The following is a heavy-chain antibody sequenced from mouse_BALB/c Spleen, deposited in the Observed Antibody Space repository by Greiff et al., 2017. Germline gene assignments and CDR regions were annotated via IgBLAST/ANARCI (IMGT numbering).Heavy chain of an antibody. CDR2: INPYNDGT. Sequence: VQLQQSGPELVKPGASVKMSCKASGYTFTSYVMHWVKQKPGQGLEWIGYINPYNDGTKYNEKFKGKATLTSDKSSSTAYMELSSLTSEDSAVYYCARGLGSSYGGFAYWGQGTLVTVSA. CDR1: GYTFTSYV. V-gene: IGHV1-14*01. D-gene: IGHD1-1*01. J-gene: IGHJ3*01. CDR3: ARGLGSSYGGFAY.